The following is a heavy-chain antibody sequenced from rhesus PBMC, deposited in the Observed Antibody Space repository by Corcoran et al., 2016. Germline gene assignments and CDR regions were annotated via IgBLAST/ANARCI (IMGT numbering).Heavy chain of an antibody. CDR3: ARDGSMNTVTTPYDY. Sequence: QVQLQESGPGLVKPSETLSLTCAVSGGSFSDDYYWSWTRQPIGKGLDWNGYIYGNSGGTNYKPTLKSRVTISIDTSKNQFSLKLGSVTAADTAVYYCARDGSMNTVTTPYDYWGQGVLVTVSS. CDR2: IYGNSGGT. J-gene: IGHJ4*01. D-gene: IGHD4-23*01. CDR1: GGSFSDDYY. V-gene: IGHV4-106*01.